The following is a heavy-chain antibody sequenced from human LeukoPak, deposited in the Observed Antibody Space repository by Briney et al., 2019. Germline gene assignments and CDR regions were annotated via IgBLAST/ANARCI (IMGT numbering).Heavy chain of an antibody. J-gene: IGHJ1*01. CDR2: IKSKTDGGTT. CDR1: GFTFSNAW. V-gene: IGHV3-15*01. D-gene: IGHD2-2*01. Sequence: GGSLRLSCAASGFTFSNAWMSWVRQAPGKGLEGVGRIKSKTDGGTTDYAAPVKGRFTISRDDSKNTLYLQMNSLKTEDTAVYYCTARYCRSTSCYGEYFQRWGQGTLVTVSS. CDR3: TARYCRSTSCYGEYFQR.